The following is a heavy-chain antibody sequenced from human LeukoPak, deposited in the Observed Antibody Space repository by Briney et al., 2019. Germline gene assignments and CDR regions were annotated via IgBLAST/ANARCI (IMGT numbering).Heavy chain of an antibody. V-gene: IGHV1-18*01. CDR1: GYTFTSYG. D-gene: IGHD3-10*01. J-gene: IGHJ4*02. CDR2: ISAYNGNT. Sequence: PGASVKVSCKASGYTFTSYGISWVRQAPGQGLEWMGWISAYNGNTNYAQKLQGRVTMTTDTSTSTAYMELRSLRSDDTAVYYCARDSEMVRGVITDPNFDYWGQGTLVTVSS. CDR3: ARDSEMVRGVITDPNFDY.